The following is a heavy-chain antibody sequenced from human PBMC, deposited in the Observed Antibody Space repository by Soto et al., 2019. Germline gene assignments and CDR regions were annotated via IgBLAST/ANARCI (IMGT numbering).Heavy chain of an antibody. D-gene: IGHD3-22*01. CDR3: ARGGYFDSSNYLAY. CDR2: INPGNGNT. J-gene: IGHJ4*02. Sequence: GPSVKISSKASGYTLTSYGINFVRQATGRGLEWIGWINPGNGNTKYSQQFQGRVIIDRDTSASTAYMELSSLRSEDTAVYYCARGGYFDSSNYLAYWGLGTLVTVSS. V-gene: IGHV1-3*01. CDR1: GYTLTSYG.